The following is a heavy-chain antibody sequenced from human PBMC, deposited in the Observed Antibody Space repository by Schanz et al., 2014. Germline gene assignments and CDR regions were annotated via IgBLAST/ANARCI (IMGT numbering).Heavy chain of an antibody. CDR3: ATGRAASNFGSEYFLY. J-gene: IGHJ1*01. CDR2: ISSSSSYI. D-gene: IGHD6-13*01. CDR1: GFTFSSYS. V-gene: IGHV3-21*01. Sequence: EVQLVESGGGLVKPGGSLRLSCAASGFTFSSYSMNWVRQAPGKGLEWVSSISSSSSYIYYADSVKGRFTISRDNAKNSLYLQMNSLRAEDTAVYYCATGRAASNFGSEYFLYWGQGTLVTVSS.